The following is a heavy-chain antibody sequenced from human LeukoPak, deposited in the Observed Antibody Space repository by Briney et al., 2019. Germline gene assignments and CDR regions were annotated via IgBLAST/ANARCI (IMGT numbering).Heavy chain of an antibody. CDR2: IYSGGST. Sequence: GGSLRLSCAASGFTVSSNYMSWVRQAPGKGLEWVSVIYSGGSTYYADSVKGRLTISRDNSKNTLYLQMNSLRAEDTAVYYCARFIGYCSGGSCYSDAFDIWGQGTMVTVSS. J-gene: IGHJ3*02. CDR3: ARFIGYCSGGSCYSDAFDI. V-gene: IGHV3-66*01. CDR1: GFTVSSNY. D-gene: IGHD2-15*01.